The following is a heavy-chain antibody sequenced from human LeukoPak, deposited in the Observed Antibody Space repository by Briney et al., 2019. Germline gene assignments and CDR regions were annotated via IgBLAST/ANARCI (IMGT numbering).Heavy chain of an antibody. Sequence: PGRSLRLSCAASGFTFSSYGMHWVRQAPGKGLEWVAVIWYDGSNKYYADSVKGRFTISRDNSKNTLYLQMNSLRAEDTAVYYCARDEGDYYFDYWGQGNLVTVSS. CDR2: IWYDGSNK. CDR1: GFTFSSYG. V-gene: IGHV3-33*01. CDR3: ARDEGDYYFDY. D-gene: IGHD2-21*02. J-gene: IGHJ4*02.